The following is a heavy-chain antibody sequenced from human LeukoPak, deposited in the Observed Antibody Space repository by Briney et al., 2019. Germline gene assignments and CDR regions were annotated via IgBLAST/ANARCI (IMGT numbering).Heavy chain of an antibody. J-gene: IGHJ4*02. CDR1: GFTFSTYA. V-gene: IGHV3-23*01. Sequence: GGSLRLSCAASGFTFSTYAMSWVRQTPGEGLEWVAAISGSNPGTYHANSVKGRFTISRDNSKNTLHLQMSGLRAEDTARYYCAKAPVGHCSGAFCYHFDSWGQGTLVTVSS. CDR2: ISGSNPGT. D-gene: IGHD2-15*01. CDR3: AKAPVGHCSGAFCYHFDS.